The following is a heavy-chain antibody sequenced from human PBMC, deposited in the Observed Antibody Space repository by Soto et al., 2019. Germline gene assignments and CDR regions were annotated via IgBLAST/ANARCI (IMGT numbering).Heavy chain of an antibody. CDR1: GGSISSHY. J-gene: IGHJ4*02. D-gene: IGHD3-10*01. CDR3: ARGSNHGVYFDY. CDR2: IYHSGAT. V-gene: IGHV4-59*11. Sequence: SETLSLTCTVSGGSISSHYWSWIRQPPGKGVEWIGYIYHSGATDYNPALKSRVTISVDTSKNQFSLKLSSVTAADTAVYYCARGSNHGVYFDYWGQRTLVTVSS.